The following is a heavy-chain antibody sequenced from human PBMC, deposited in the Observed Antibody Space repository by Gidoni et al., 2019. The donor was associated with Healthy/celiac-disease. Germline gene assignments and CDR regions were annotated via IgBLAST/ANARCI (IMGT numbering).Heavy chain of an antibody. CDR1: GYNFTGSS. Sequence: QVQLVQSGAEVKKPGASVKVSCKASGYNFTGSSMHWVRQAPGQGLEWMGWINPNSGGTNYAQKFQGRVTMTRDTSISTAYMELSRLRSDDTAVYYCAREGVITIFGVVENWFDPWGQGTLVTVSS. D-gene: IGHD3-3*01. CDR3: AREGVITIFGVVENWFDP. J-gene: IGHJ5*02. V-gene: IGHV1-2*02. CDR2: INPNSGGT.